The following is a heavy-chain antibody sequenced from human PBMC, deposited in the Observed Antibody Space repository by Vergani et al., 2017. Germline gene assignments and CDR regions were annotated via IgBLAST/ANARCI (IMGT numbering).Heavy chain of an antibody. V-gene: IGHV2-70*01. Sequence: QVTLRESGPALVKPTQTLTLTCTFSGFSILTSEMCVSWIRQPPGKALEWLALIDWNDNKYFNTSLKTRLTISKDASKNQVVLTMTNMDPVDTATYCCARIRRRGRSGYDIFDFWGKGILVTVSS. J-gene: IGHJ4*02. CDR2: IDWNDNK. CDR1: GFSILTSEMC. D-gene: IGHD5-12*01. CDR3: ARIRRRGRSGYDIFDF.